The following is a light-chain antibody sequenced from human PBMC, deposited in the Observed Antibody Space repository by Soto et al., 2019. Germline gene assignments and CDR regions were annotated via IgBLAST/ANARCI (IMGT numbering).Light chain of an antibody. Sequence: IVLTQSPGTLSLSPGEKATLSCRARQSVSSDSLAWYQQKPGQAPRLLISDASTRATGIPDRFSGSGSGNDFTLTISRLEPEDFAVYYCQQYDRSPRTFGQGTKVEIE. CDR3: QQYDRSPRT. J-gene: IGKJ1*01. V-gene: IGKV3-20*01. CDR1: QSVSSDS. CDR2: DAS.